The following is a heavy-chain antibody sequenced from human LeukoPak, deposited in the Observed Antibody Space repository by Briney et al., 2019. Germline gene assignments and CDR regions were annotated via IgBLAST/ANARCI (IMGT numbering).Heavy chain of an antibody. J-gene: IGHJ3*02. CDR2: ISYSGNT. V-gene: IGHV4-39*01. CDR3: ARHCCSAPSKRVFDI. D-gene: IGHD2-15*01. CDR1: GGSISGSSYY. Sequence: PSETLSLTCTVSGGSISGSSYYWGWIRQPPGKGLEWIGTISYSGNTDYNPSLRSRVTISVDTSNNQFSLRLGSVTAADTAIYHCARHCCSAPSKRVFDIWGQGTMVTVSS.